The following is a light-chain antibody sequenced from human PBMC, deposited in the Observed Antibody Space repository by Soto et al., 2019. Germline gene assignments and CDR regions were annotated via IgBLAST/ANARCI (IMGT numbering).Light chain of an antibody. CDR1: QSVSSY. J-gene: IGKJ3*01. CDR3: QRRSNWPVT. Sequence: EIVLTQSPATLSLSPGERATLSCRASQSVSSYLAWYQQKPGQAPRLLIYDASNRATGIPARFSGSGSGTDFTLTISSLGPEDFAVYFCQRRSNWPVTFGPGTKVDI. V-gene: IGKV3-11*01. CDR2: DAS.